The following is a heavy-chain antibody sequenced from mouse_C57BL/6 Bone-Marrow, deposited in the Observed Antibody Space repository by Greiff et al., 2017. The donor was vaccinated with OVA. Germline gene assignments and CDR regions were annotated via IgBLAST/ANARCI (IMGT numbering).Heavy chain of an antibody. D-gene: IGHD1-1*01. CDR3: ARTGGSSYDYAMDY. CDR2: IYIGNGYT. J-gene: IGHJ4*01. CDR1: GYTFTSYG. V-gene: IGHV1-58*01. Sequence: VQLQQSGAELVRPGSSVKMSCKTSGYTFTSYGINWVKQRPGQGLEWIGYIYIGNGYTESNEKFKGKATLTSDTSSSTAYMQLSSLTSEDSAIYFCARTGGSSYDYAMDYWGQGTSVTVSS.